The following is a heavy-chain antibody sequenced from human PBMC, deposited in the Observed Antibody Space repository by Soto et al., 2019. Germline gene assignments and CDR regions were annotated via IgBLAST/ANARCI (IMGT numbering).Heavy chain of an antibody. V-gene: IGHV5-51*01. CDR2: IYPGDSDT. CDR3: ARGDIVVVPAADAFDI. CDR1: GYSFTSYW. Sequence: PGESLKISCKGSGYSFTSYWIGWVRQMPGKGLEWMGIIYPGDSDTRYSPSFQGQVTISADKSISTAYLQWSSLKASDTAMYYCARGDIVVVPAADAFDIWGQGTMVTVSS. J-gene: IGHJ3*02. D-gene: IGHD2-2*01.